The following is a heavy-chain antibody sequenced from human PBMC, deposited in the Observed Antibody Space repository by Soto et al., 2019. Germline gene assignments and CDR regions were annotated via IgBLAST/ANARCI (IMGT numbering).Heavy chain of an antibody. V-gene: IGHV4-61*01. D-gene: IGHD3-16*02. CDR3: ARKDRSGRWAARC. Sequence: SETLSLTCSVSVDSVISGSYFWSWIRPPPGKGLEYIAYISSSGNTNYNPSLESRVTIQLDTYPNKISLRVNSVPDADTAMYFCARKDRSGRWAARCWGQGNLLTVSS. CDR2: ISSSGNT. CDR1: VDSVISGSYF. J-gene: IGHJ4*02.